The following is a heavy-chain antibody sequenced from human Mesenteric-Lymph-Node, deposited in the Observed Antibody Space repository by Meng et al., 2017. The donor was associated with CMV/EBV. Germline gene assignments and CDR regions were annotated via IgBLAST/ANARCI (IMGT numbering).Heavy chain of an antibody. Sequence: GESLKISCAASGFTFSAYYMSWIRQAPGKGLEWVSYISSSGSTIYYADSVKGRFTISRDNAQNSLYLQMDSLRAEDTALYYCARSRGVQSLDSWGQGTLVTVSS. J-gene: IGHJ4*02. CDR2: ISSSGSTI. CDR3: ARSRGVQSLDS. V-gene: IGHV3-11*04. D-gene: IGHD3-10*01. CDR1: GFTFSAYY.